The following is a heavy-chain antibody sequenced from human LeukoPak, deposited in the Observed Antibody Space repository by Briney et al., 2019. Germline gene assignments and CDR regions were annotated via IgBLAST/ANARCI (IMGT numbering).Heavy chain of an antibody. D-gene: IGHD3-3*01. CDR2: ISSSGSTI. CDR3: ARGNANDFWSGYYTYFDY. Sequence: GGSLRLSCAASGFTFSDYYMSWIRQAPGKGLEWVSYISSSGSTIYYADSVKGRFTISRDNAKNSLYLQMNSLRAEDTAAYYCARGNANDFWSGYYTYFDYWGQGTLVTVSS. J-gene: IGHJ4*02. CDR1: GFTFSDYY. V-gene: IGHV3-11*01.